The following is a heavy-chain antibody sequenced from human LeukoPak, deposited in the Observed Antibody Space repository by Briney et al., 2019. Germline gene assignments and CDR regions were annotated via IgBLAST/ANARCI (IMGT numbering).Heavy chain of an antibody. CDR3: ARGFVPRPTYYYYYMDV. D-gene: IGHD3-10*02. CDR2: MNPNSGNT. J-gene: IGHJ6*03. CDR1: GYTFTSYD. V-gene: IGHV1-8*01. Sequence: ASVKVSCKASGYTFTSYDINWVRQATGKGLEWMGWMNPNSGNTGYAQKFQGRVTMTRNTSISTAYMEMSSLRSEDTAVYYCARGFVPRPTYYYYYMDVWGKGTTVTVSS.